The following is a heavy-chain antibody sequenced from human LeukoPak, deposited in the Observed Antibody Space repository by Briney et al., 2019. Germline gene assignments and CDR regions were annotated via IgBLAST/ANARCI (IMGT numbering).Heavy chain of an antibody. J-gene: IGHJ5*02. V-gene: IGHV4-39*07. CDR3: ARDVIPHGSGSSNWFDP. Sequence: PSETLSLTCTVSGGSISSSSYYWGWIRQPPGKGLEWIGSIYYSGSTYYNPSLKSRVTISVDTSKNQFSLKLSSVTAADTAVYYCARDVIPHGSGSSNWFDPWGQGTLVTVSS. CDR2: IYYSGST. D-gene: IGHD3-10*01. CDR1: GGSISSSSYY.